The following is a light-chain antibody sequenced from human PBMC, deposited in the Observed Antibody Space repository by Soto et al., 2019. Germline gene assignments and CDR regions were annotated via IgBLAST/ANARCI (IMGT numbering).Light chain of an antibody. J-gene: IGLJ2*01. V-gene: IGLV3-1*01. CDR1: KLGDKY. CDR3: QAWDSSTVV. Sequence: SYELNQPPSVSVSPGQTASITCSGDKLGDKYACWYQQKPGQSPVLVIYQDSKRPSGIPERFSGSNSGNTDTLTISGTQAMDEADYYCQAWDSSTVVFGGGTKVTVL. CDR2: QDS.